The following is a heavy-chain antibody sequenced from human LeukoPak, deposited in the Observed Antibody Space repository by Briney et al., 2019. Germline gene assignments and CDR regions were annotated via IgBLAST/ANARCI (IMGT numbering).Heavy chain of an antibody. J-gene: IGHJ4*02. D-gene: IGHD3-10*01. CDR3: ARGPYYYGSGRDFDY. V-gene: IGHV4-34*01. Sequence: SETLSLTCAVYGGSFSGYYWSWIRQPPGKGLEWIGEINDSGSTNYNPSLKSRVTISVDTSKNQFSLKLSSVTAADTAVYYCARGPYYYGSGRDFDYWGQGTLVTVSS. CDR2: INDSGST. CDR1: GGSFSGYY.